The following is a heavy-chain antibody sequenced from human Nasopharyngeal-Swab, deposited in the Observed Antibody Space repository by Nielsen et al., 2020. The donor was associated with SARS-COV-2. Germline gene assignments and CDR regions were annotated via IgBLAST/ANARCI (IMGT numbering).Heavy chain of an antibody. CDR1: GFTISGYW. Sequence: GGSLRLSCAASGFTISGYWMHWVRQVPGKGLVWVSRINSDGTITSYADSVRGRFTTSRDNAKNTLYLQMNSLGVEDTGVYHCARDTDFDYWDQGTPVTVSS. D-gene: IGHD4-11*01. J-gene: IGHJ4*02. V-gene: IGHV3-74*01. CDR2: INSDGTIT. CDR3: ARDTDFDY.